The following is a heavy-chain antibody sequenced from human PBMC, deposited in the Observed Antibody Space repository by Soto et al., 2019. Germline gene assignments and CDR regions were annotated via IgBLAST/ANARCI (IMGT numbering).Heavy chain of an antibody. CDR1: GFTFSSYG. J-gene: IGHJ3*02. D-gene: IGHD6-19*01. V-gene: IGHV3-30*18. Sequence: QVQLVESGGGVVQPGRSLRLSCAASGFTFSSYGMHWVRQAPGKGLEWVAVISYDGSNKNYADSVKGRFTISRDNSKNTLYLQMNSLRAEDTAVYYCAKDRVAATDAFDIWGQGTMVTVSS. CDR3: AKDRVAATDAFDI. CDR2: ISYDGSNK.